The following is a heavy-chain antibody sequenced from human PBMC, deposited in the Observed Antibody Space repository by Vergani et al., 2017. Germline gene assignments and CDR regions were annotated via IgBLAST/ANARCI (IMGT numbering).Heavy chain of an antibody. J-gene: IGHJ5*02. CDR2: IYYSGST. CDR3: AREGYYDSSGYYST. Sequence: QLQLQESGPGLVKPSETLSLTCTVSGGSISSSSYYWGWIRQPPGMGLEWIGSIYYSGSTYYNPSLKSRVTISVDTSKNQFSLKLSSVTAADTAVYYCAREGYYDSSGYYSTWGQGTLVTVSS. D-gene: IGHD3-22*01. V-gene: IGHV4-39*07. CDR1: GGSISSSSYY.